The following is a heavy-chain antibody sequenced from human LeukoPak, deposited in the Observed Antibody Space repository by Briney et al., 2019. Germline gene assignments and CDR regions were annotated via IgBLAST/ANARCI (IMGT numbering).Heavy chain of an antibody. V-gene: IGHV1-69*13. CDR1: GGTFSSYA. D-gene: IGHD4-11*01. Sequence: GASVTVSCKASGGTFSSYAISWVRQAPGQGLEWMGGIIPIFGTANYAQKFQGRVTITADESTSTAYMELSSLRSEDTAVYYCARSRGDYSVYYYGMDVWGQGTTVTVSS. J-gene: IGHJ6*02. CDR2: IIPIFGTA. CDR3: ARSRGDYSVYYYGMDV.